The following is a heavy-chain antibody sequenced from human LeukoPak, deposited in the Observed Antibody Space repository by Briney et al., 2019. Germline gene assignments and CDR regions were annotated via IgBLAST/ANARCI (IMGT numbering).Heavy chain of an antibody. J-gene: IGHJ5*01. CDR3: ARETSDYGDFDS. Sequence: ASVTVSCKASGYTFSDHYMHWVRQAPGQGLEWMGWINPDSGGTQYAEKFQGRVSMTRDTSINTVHMEMSGLTSDDTAIFYCARETSDYGDFDSWGQGTLVTVSS. CDR1: GYTFSDHY. CDR2: INPDSGGT. V-gene: IGHV1-2*02. D-gene: IGHD4-17*01.